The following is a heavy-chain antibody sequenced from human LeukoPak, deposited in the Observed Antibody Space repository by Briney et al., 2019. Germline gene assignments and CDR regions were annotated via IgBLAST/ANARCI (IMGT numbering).Heavy chain of an antibody. CDR3: TRHRDHYYYYYMDV. D-gene: IGHD5-24*01. J-gene: IGHJ6*03. Sequence: PGGSLRLSCTASGFTFGDYAMSWVRHASGKGLGWVGFIRSKAYGGTTEYAASVKGRFTISRDDSKSIAYLQMNSLKTEDTAVYYCTRHRDHYYYYYMDVWGKGTTVTISS. CDR2: IRSKAYGGTT. V-gene: IGHV3-49*04. CDR1: GFTFGDYA.